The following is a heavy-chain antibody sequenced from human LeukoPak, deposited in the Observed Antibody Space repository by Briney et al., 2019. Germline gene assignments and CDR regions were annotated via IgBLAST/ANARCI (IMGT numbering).Heavy chain of an antibody. D-gene: IGHD2-15*01. CDR2: INHSGST. V-gene: IGHV4-34*01. CDR3: ARGYCSGGSCYESRGWFDY. Sequence: KTSETLSLTCAVYGGSFSAYYWSWIRQPPGKGLEWIGEINHSGSTNYNPSLKSRVTISVDTSKNQFSLKLSSVTAADTAVYFCARGYCSGGSCYESRGWFDYWGQGTLVTVSS. J-gene: IGHJ4*02. CDR1: GGSFSAYY.